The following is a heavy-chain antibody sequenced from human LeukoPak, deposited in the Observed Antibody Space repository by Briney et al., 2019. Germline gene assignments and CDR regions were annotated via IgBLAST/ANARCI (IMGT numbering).Heavy chain of an antibody. D-gene: IGHD4-23*01. CDR2: IYSGGST. Sequence: GGSLRLSCAASGFTVSSNYMSWVRQAPGKGLEWVSVIYSGGSTYYADSVKGRFTISRDNSKNTLYLQMNSLRAEDTAVYYCAHTLSDYGGNVDYWGQGTLVTVSS. CDR3: AHTLSDYGGNVDY. V-gene: IGHV3-53*01. J-gene: IGHJ4*02. CDR1: GFTVSSNY.